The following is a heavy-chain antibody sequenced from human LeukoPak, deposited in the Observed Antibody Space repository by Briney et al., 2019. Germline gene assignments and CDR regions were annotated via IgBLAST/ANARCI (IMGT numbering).Heavy chain of an antibody. V-gene: IGHV3-20*04. CDR2: INWNGGST. D-gene: IGHD3-22*01. Sequence: GGSLRLSCAASGFTFDDYGMSWVRRAPGKGLEWVSGINWNGGSTGYADSVKGRFTISRDNAKNSLYLQMNSLRAEDTALYYCARDLPRAYYDSSGSPPWGQGTMVTVSS. J-gene: IGHJ3*01. CDR3: ARDLPRAYYDSSGSPP. CDR1: GFTFDDYG.